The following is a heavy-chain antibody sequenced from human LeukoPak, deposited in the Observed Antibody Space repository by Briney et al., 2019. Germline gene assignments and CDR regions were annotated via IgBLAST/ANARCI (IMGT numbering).Heavy chain of an antibody. CDR2: ISSSSSYI. CDR3: ARIGSGTYGDSPESGY. Sequence: GGSLRLSCAASGFTFSSYSMNWVRQAPGKGLEWVSSISSSSSYIYYADSVKGRFTISRDNAKNSLYLQMNSLRAEDTAVYYCARIGSGTYGDSPESGYWGQGTLVTVSS. J-gene: IGHJ4*02. D-gene: IGHD4-17*01. CDR1: GFTFSSYS. V-gene: IGHV3-21*01.